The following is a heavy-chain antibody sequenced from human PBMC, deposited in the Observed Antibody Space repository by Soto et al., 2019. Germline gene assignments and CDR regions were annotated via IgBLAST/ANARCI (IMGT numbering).Heavy chain of an antibody. CDR3: ARQGLGLGYYYYMDV. CDR2: INHSGST. Sequence: SETLSLTCAVYGGSFSGYYWSWIRQPPGKGLEWIGEINHSGSTNYNPSLKSRVTISVDTSKNQFSLKLSSVTAADTAVYYCARQGLGLGYYYYMDVWGKGTTVTVSS. D-gene: IGHD3-9*01. CDR1: GGSFSGYY. J-gene: IGHJ6*03. V-gene: IGHV4-34*01.